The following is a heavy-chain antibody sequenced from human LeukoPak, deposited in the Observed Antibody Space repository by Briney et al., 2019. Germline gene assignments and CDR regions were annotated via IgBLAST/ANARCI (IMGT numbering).Heavy chain of an antibody. CDR1: GFTFSSYA. CDR3: AKDYGSGVNYYYYGMDV. J-gene: IGHJ6*02. D-gene: IGHD3-10*01. CDR2: ISGSGGST. V-gene: IGHV3-23*01. Sequence: GGSLRLSCAASGFTFSSYAMNWVRQAPGEGLEWVSGISGSGGSTYYADSVKGRFTISRDNSKNTLYLQMNSLRAEDAAVYYCAKDYGSGVNYYYYGMDVWGQGTTVTVSS.